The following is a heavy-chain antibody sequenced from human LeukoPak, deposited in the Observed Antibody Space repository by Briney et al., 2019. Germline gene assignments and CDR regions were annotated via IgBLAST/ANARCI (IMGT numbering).Heavy chain of an antibody. V-gene: IGHV1-18*01. CDR2: ISAYNGNT. CDR1: GYTFTSYG. Sequence: ASVKVSCKASGYTFTSYGISWVRQAPGQGLEWMGWISAYNGNTNYAQKFQGRVTMTRDTSISTAYMELSRLRSDDTAVYYCARVGVRGVYNWFDPWGQGTLVTVSS. CDR3: ARVGVRGVYNWFDP. D-gene: IGHD3-10*01. J-gene: IGHJ5*02.